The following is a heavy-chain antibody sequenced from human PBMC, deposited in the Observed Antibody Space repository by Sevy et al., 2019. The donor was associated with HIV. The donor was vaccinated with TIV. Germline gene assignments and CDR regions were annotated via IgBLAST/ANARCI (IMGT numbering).Heavy chain of an antibody. CDR3: TRVPSINQYNRSMAAAHYFDF. CDR1: GYTFSVYG. J-gene: IGHJ4*02. CDR2: ISSYKGNT. D-gene: IGHD6-13*01. Sequence: ASVKVSCQASGYTFSVYGFSWVRQAPGQGLEWMGWISSYKGNTNYPQKFQDRVIMTTDTSTSTAYMEISSLRSDEPAIYCWTRVPSINQYNRSMAAAHYFDFWGQGTLVTVSS. V-gene: IGHV1-18*01.